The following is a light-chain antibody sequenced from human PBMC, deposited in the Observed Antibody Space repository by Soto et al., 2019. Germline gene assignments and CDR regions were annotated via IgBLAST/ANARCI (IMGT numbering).Light chain of an antibody. CDR3: CSYTSSRTYV. CDR2: EVT. CDR1: SSDVGAYIY. J-gene: IGLJ1*01. Sequence: QSALTQPPSVSWSPGQSITISCTGTSSDVGAYIYVSWYQHHPGKAPKVMIYEVTNRPSGVSDRFSGSKSGNTASLTISGLQAEDEADYYCCSYTSSRTYVFGTGTKVTVL. V-gene: IGLV2-14*01.